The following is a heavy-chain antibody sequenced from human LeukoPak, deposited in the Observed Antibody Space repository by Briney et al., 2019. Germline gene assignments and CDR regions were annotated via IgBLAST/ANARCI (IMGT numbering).Heavy chain of an antibody. V-gene: IGHV4-34*01. J-gene: IGHJ4*02. CDR2: INHSGST. CDR3: ARAPLYCTNGVCLDYFDY. Sequence: SETLSLTCAVYGGSFSGYYWSWIRQPPGKGLEWMGEINHSGSTNYNPSIQSRVTISVDTTKNQYSLKLSSVTAADTAVYYCARAPLYCTNGVCLDYFDYWGQGTLVTVPS. CDR1: GGSFSGYY. D-gene: IGHD2-8*01.